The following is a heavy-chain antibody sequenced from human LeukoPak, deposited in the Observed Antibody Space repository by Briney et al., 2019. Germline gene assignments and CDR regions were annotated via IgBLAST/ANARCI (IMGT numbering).Heavy chain of an antibody. CDR2: ISYDGSNK. Sequence: GGSLRLSCAASGFTFSSYAMHWVRQAPGKGLEWVAVISYDGSNKYYADSVKGRFTISRDNAKNTLYLQMNSLRAEDTAVYYCARDGRLPAAIAYYYMDVWGKGTTVTVSS. CDR1: GFTFSSYA. CDR3: ARDGRLPAAIAYYYMDV. J-gene: IGHJ6*03. V-gene: IGHV3-30*04. D-gene: IGHD2-2*02.